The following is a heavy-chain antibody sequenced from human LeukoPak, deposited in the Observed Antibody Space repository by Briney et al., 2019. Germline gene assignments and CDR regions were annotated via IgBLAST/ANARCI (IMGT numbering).Heavy chain of an antibody. Sequence: PGGSLRLSCAASGFTFSGSAMHWVRQASGKGLEWVGRIRSEPNSYATAYAASVKGRFTISRDDSKNTAYLQMNSPKTEDTAVYYCTSGLSVRRSNNTPVDYWGQGTLVTVSS. D-gene: IGHD1-1*01. V-gene: IGHV3-73*01. CDR1: GFTFSGSA. J-gene: IGHJ4*02. CDR2: IRSEPNSYAT. CDR3: TSGLSVRRSNNTPVDY.